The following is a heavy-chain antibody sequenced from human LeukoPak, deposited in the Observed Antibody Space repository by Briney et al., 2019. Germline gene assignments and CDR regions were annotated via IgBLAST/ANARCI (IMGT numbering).Heavy chain of an antibody. J-gene: IGHJ5*02. CDR3: ARAQSGSYLGNWFDP. CDR2: IDPSGGST. D-gene: IGHD1-26*01. V-gene: IGHV1-46*01. CDR1: GYTFASYY. Sequence: ASVKVSCKTSGYTFASYYIHWVRQAPGQGLEWMGLIDPSGGSTSYAQNFQGRVTMTRDTSTSTVYMELSSLRSEDTAVYYCARAQSGSYLGNWFDPWGQGTLVTVSS.